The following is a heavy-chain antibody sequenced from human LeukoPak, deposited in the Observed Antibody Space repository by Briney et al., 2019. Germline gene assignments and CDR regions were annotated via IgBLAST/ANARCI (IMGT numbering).Heavy chain of an antibody. V-gene: IGHV1-18*01. CDR2: INSYSGYT. D-gene: IGHD3-22*01. Sequence: ASVKVSCKASGYTFTNYGITWVRQAPGQGPEWMGWINSYSGYTNYAQRFQGRVSMATDTSTSTAYMELRSLTFDDTAVYYCARAQEREDYLDYSGYSWWGQGTLVTVSS. CDR3: ARAQEREDYLDYSGYSW. J-gene: IGHJ4*02. CDR1: GYTFTNYG.